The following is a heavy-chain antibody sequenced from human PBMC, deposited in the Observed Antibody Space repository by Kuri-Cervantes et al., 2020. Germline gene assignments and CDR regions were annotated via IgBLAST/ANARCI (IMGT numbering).Heavy chain of an antibody. D-gene: IGHD6-6*01. J-gene: IGHJ3*01. Sequence: GSLRLSCAASGFTFSNAWMSWVRQAPGKGLEWIGYIYHSGSTYYNPSLKSRVTISVDTSKNQFSLKLSSVTAADTAVYYCARDQDGQLAPDDPFDFWGLGTMVTVSS. CDR2: IYHSGST. CDR3: ARDQDGQLAPDDPFDF. V-gene: IGHV4-4*02. CDR1: GFTFSNAW.